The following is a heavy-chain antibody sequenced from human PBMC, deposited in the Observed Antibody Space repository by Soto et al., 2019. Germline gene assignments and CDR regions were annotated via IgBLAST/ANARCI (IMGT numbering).Heavy chain of an antibody. Sequence: GGSLRLSCTASGFTFGDYAMSWFRQAPGKGLEWVGFIRSKAYGGTTEYAASVKGRFTISRDDSKSIAYLQMNSLKTEDTAVYYCTRVGVRYFDWLLDYWGQGTLVTVSS. CDR2: IRSKAYGGTT. J-gene: IGHJ4*02. D-gene: IGHD3-9*01. CDR1: GFTFGDYA. V-gene: IGHV3-49*03. CDR3: TRVGVRYFDWLLDY.